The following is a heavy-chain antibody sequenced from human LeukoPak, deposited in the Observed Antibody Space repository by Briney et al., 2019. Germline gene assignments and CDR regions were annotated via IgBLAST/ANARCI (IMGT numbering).Heavy chain of an antibody. D-gene: IGHD2-15*01. J-gene: IGHJ6*03. CDR1: GGSISNYF. CDR3: ARYPGSAEYRHYYYMDV. V-gene: IGHV4-59*01. Sequence: SETLSLTCTISGGSISNYFWSWIRQPPGKGLESIGYNSGSSNYNPSLKSRVTISVDTSKNQFSLKLSSVTATDTAVYYCARYPGSAEYRHYYYMDVWGKGTTVTVSS. CDR2: NSGSS.